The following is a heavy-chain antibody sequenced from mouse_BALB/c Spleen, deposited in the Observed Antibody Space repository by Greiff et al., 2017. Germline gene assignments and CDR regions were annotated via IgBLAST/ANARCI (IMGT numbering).Heavy chain of an antibody. CDR2: ISSGSSTI. Sequence: EVQLVESGGGLVQPGGSRKLSCAASGFTFSSFGMHWVRQAPEKGLEWVAYISSGSSTIYYADTVKGRFTISRDNPKNTLFLQMTSLRSEDTAMYYCARGLYYDYDPYYAMDYWGQGTSVTVSS. CDR3: ARGLYYDYDPYYAMDY. CDR1: GFTFSSFG. D-gene: IGHD2-4*01. V-gene: IGHV5-17*02. J-gene: IGHJ4*01.